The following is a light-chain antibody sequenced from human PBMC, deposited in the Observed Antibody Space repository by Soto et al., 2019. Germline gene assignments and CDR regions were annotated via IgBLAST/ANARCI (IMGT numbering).Light chain of an antibody. CDR3: QQYENLPT. CDR2: AAS. V-gene: IGKV1-33*01. CDR1: QGVSAY. J-gene: IGKJ5*01. Sequence: DIQMTQSPSSLSASVGDRVTITCRASQGVSAYLLWYQQRQGRAPKLLIYAASNLEAGVPSRFRGSGSGTDFSFTISRLQPEDIATYYCQQYENLPTFGQGTRLEIK.